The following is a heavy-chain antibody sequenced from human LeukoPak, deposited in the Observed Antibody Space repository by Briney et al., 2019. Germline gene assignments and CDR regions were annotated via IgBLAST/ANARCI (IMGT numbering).Heavy chain of an antibody. CDR1: GFTFDDYA. CDR3: SKDVRNSMVPGVILGAFDI. V-gene: IGHV3-9*01. CDR2: ISWNSGSI. J-gene: IGHJ3*02. D-gene: IGHD3-10*01. Sequence: PGGSLRLSCAASGFTFDDYAMHWVRQAPGKGLEWVSGISWNSGSIGYADSVKGRFTISRDNAKNSLYLKMNSLRAGDTALFYCSKDVRNSMVPGVILGAFDIWGQGKMVAVSS.